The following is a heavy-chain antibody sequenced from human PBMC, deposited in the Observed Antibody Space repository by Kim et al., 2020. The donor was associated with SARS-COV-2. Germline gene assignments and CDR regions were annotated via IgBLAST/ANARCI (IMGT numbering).Heavy chain of an antibody. CDR3: TTRTSQWLRKGSFDY. CDR2: IKSKTDGGTT. J-gene: IGHJ4*02. V-gene: IGHV3-15*01. CDR1: GFTFSNAW. Sequence: GGSLRLSCAASGFTFSNAWMSWVRQALGKGLEWVGRIKSKTDGGTTDYAAPVKGRFTISRDDSKNTLYLQMNSLKTEDTAVYYCTTRTSQWLRKGSFDYWGQGTLVTVSS. D-gene: IGHD5-12*01.